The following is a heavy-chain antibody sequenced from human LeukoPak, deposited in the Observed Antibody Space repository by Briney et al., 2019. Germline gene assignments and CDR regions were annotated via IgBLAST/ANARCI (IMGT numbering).Heavy chain of an antibody. CDR1: GGSFSGYS. CDR3: ARGRRSGYYKGNYFDY. Sequence: SETLSLTCAVYGGSFSGYSWSWIRQPPGKGLEWIGELNYSGSTNYNPSLKSRVTISVDTSKNQFSLKLSSVTAADTAVYYCARGRRSGYYKGNYFDYWGQGTLVTVSS. V-gene: IGHV4-34*01. CDR2: LNYSGST. J-gene: IGHJ4*02. D-gene: IGHD3-3*01.